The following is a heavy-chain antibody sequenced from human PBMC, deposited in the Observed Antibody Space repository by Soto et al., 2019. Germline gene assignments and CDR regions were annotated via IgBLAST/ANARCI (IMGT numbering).Heavy chain of an antibody. J-gene: IGHJ4*02. CDR3: ARGVDYFDY. Sequence: MDWVRQAPGKGLEWVAVIWYDGSSEYYADSVKGRFTISRDNSKNTLFLQMNSLRAEDTAVYYCARGVDYFDYWGQGTLVTVSS. V-gene: IGHV3-33*01. CDR2: IWYDGSSE.